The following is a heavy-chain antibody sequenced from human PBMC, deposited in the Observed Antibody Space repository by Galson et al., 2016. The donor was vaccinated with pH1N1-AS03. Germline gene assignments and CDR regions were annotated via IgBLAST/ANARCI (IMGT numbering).Heavy chain of an antibody. J-gene: IGHJ6*02. Sequence: QSGAEVKKPGEPLKISCKGSGYSFTSYWIGWVRQMPGKGLEWMGITYPGDSDTRYSPSFQGQVIISADKSISIAYLQWSSLKASDTAIYYCTRQDLFVIATTHRYYCGMDVWGQGTTVTVSS. V-gene: IGHV5-51*01. CDR3: TRQDLFVIATTHRYYCGMDV. D-gene: IGHD1-26*01. CDR1: GYSFTSYW. CDR2: TYPGDSDT.